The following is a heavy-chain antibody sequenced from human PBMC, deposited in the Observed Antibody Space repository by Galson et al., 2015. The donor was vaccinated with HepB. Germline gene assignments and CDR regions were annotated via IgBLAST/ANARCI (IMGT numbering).Heavy chain of an antibody. CDR2: ISYDGSNK. Sequence: SLRLSCAASGFTFSSYGMHWVRQAPGKGLEWVAVISYDGSNKYYADSVKGRFTISRDNSKNTLYLQMNSPRAEDTAVYYCAKGPFSRSRRAYWYFDLWGRGTLVTVSS. J-gene: IGHJ2*01. CDR3: AKGPFSRSRRAYWYFDL. D-gene: IGHD6-25*01. CDR1: GFTFSSYG. V-gene: IGHV3-30*18.